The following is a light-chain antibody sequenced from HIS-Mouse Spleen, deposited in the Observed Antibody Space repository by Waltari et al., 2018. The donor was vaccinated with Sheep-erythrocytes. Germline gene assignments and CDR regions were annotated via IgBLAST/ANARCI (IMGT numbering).Light chain of an antibody. J-gene: IGLJ1*01. CDR1: SSDVGGYNY. CDR3: CSYAGSYNHV. V-gene: IGLV2-11*01. Sequence: QSALTQPRSVSGSPGQSVTISCTGTSSDVGGYNYVSWYQQHPGKAPKLMIYDVSKRPSGVPDRLSGSTSGNTASLTISGLQAEDDADYYCCSYAGSYNHVFATVTKVTFL. CDR2: DVS.